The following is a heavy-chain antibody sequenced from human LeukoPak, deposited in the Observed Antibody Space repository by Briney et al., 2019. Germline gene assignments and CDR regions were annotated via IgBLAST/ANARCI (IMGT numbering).Heavy chain of an antibody. V-gene: IGHV4-39*07. CDR3: ASQVVVAATRSLASFDY. D-gene: IGHD2-15*01. CDR1: GGSLNSRSYY. J-gene: IGHJ4*02. CDR2: NYYSGST. Sequence: TSEALSLPCTVSGGSLNSRSYYWGRIRQPPGKGLGWIGRNYYSGSTYYNPSLKSRVTISVDTSKNQFSLKLSSVTAADTAVYYCASQVVVAATRSLASFDYWGQGTLVTVSS.